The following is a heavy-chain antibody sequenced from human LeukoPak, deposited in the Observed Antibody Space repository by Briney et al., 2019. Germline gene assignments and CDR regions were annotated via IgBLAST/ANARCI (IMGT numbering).Heavy chain of an antibody. CDR1: GFTVRSNY. Sequence: GGSLRLSCAASGFTVRSNYMSWVRDAPGKGLEWVSVIYSGGSTYYAASVKGRFTISRDNSKNTLYLQINSLRAEDTAVYYCVRAIYSSGWYPPYYYYYMDVWGKGTTVTISS. CDR2: IYSGGST. CDR3: VRAIYSSGWYPPYYYYYMDV. V-gene: IGHV3-66*01. J-gene: IGHJ6*03. D-gene: IGHD6-19*01.